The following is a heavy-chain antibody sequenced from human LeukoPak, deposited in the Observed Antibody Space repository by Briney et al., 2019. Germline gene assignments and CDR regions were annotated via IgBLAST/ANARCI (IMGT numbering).Heavy chain of an antibody. D-gene: IGHD3-22*01. Sequence: GASLRLSCAASGFTFSSYAMSWVRQAPGKGLEWVSAISGSGGSTYYADSVKGRLTISRDNSKNTLYLQMNSLRAEDTAVYYCARGEGDYYDSSGYYCEFDYWGQGTLVTVSS. V-gene: IGHV3-23*01. CDR3: ARGEGDYYDSSGYYCEFDY. CDR1: GFTFSSYA. CDR2: ISGSGGST. J-gene: IGHJ4*02.